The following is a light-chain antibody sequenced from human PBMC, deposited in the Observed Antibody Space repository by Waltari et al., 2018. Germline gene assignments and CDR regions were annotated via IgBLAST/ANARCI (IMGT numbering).Light chain of an antibody. CDR3: CSFATNSIVI. CDR1: GSDVGSYNL. V-gene: IGLV2-23*02. J-gene: IGLJ2*01. CDR2: EVN. Sequence: QSALTQPASVSGSPGQSITTSCSGTGSDVGSYNLVSWYQQHPGKAPKLIIYEVNMRPSGVSDRFSGSKSGVTASLTISGLQAEDEAVYFCCSFATNSIVIFGGGTKLTVL.